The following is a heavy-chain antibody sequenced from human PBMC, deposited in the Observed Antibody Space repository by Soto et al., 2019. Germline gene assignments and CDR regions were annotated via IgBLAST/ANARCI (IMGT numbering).Heavy chain of an antibody. V-gene: IGHV3-7*02. CDR3: ARAVAGRSKKYFQH. D-gene: IGHD6-19*01. J-gene: IGHJ1*01. CDR2: IKQDGSEK. Sequence: GGSLRLSCAASGFTFSSYWMSWVRQAPGKGLEWVANIKQDGSEKYYVDSVKGRFTISRDNAKNTLYLQMNSLRAEDTAVYYCARAVAGRSKKYFQHWGQGTLVTVSS. CDR1: GFTFSSYW.